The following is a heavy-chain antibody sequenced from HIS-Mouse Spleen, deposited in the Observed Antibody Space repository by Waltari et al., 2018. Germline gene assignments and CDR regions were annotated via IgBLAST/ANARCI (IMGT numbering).Heavy chain of an antibody. V-gene: IGHV4-39*07. Sequence: QLQLQESGPGLVKPSETLSLTCTVSGGSISSSSYYWGWIRQPPGKGLGWIGRIYYSGGTSYNPSLKSRVTISVDTSKNHFSLKLGSVTAADTAVYYCAREIPYSSSWYDWYFDLWGRGTLVTVSS. CDR1: GGSISSSSYY. CDR3: AREIPYSSSWYDWYFDL. J-gene: IGHJ2*01. CDR2: IYYSGGT. D-gene: IGHD6-13*01.